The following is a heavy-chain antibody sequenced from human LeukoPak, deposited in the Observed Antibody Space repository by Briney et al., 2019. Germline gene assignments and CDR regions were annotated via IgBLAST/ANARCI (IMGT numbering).Heavy chain of an antibody. CDR1: GGSISSYY. J-gene: IGHJ4*02. V-gene: IGHV4-4*07. Sequence: SETLSLTCTVSGGSISSYYWSWIRQPAGKGLEWIGRVFNSGNTYYNPSLKSRVTISVDTSKNQFSLKLSSVTAADTAVYYCARQVGYKRAPDYWGQGTLVTVSS. D-gene: IGHD5-12*01. CDR2: VFNSGNT. CDR3: ARQVGYKRAPDY.